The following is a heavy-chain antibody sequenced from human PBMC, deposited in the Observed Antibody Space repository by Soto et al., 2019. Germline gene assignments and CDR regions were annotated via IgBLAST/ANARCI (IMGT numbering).Heavy chain of an antibody. Sequence: ASVKVSCKVSGYTLTELSMHWVRQAPGKGLEWMGGFDPEDGETIYAQKFQGRVTMTEDTSTDTAYMELSSLRSEDTAVYYCATDLVQRHYKDTIFGVVISDYYYMDVWGKGTTVTVSS. CDR1: GYTLTELS. CDR2: FDPEDGET. J-gene: IGHJ6*03. CDR3: ATDLVQRHYKDTIFGVVISDYYYMDV. D-gene: IGHD3-3*01. V-gene: IGHV1-24*01.